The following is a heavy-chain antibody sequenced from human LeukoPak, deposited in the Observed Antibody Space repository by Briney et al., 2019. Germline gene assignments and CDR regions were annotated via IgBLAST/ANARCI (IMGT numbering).Heavy chain of an antibody. CDR2: IYSGGST. CDR1: GFTFSSYS. Sequence: PGGSLRLSCAASGFTFSSYSMNWVRQAPGKGLEWVSVIYSGGSTYYADSVKGRFTISRDNSKNTLYLQMNSLRAEDTAVYYCAKDHVAYYDFWSGYYSSLFDYWGQGTLVTVSS. J-gene: IGHJ4*02. V-gene: IGHV3-53*01. D-gene: IGHD3-3*01. CDR3: AKDHVAYYDFWSGYYSSLFDY.